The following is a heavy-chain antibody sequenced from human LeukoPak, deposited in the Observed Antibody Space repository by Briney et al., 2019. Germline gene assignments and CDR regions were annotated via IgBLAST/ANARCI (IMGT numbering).Heavy chain of an antibody. J-gene: IGHJ3*01. CDR1: GFTFNNIS. D-gene: IGHD2-2*01. Sequence: RGGSLTLSCAISGFTFNNISMSWVRRARGGGLEWVLAIYGGGDAREYGDSVEGRFTISRDNSKNTLYLQMNSLRPDDTAVYYCARCSASCYANAFDVWGQGTLLTVSS. V-gene: IGHV3-23*01. CDR2: IYGGGDAR. CDR3: ARCSASCYANAFDV.